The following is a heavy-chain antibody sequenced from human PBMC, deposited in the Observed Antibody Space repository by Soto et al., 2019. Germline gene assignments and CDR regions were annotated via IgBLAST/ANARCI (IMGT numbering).Heavy chain of an antibody. CDR2: MNPNSGNT. J-gene: IGHJ6*02. CDR3: ARVRCSGGSCYSLYYYGMDV. CDR1: GYTFTSYD. V-gene: IGHV1-8*01. Sequence: AASVKVSCKASGYTFTSYDINWVRQATGQGLEWMGWMNPNSGNTGYAQKFQGRVTMTRNTSISTAYMELSSLRSEDTAVYYCARVRCSGGSCYSLYYYGMDVWGQGTTVTVSS. D-gene: IGHD2-15*01.